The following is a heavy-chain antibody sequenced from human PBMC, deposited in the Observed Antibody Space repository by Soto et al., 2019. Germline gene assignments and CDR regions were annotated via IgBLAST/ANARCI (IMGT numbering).Heavy chain of an antibody. V-gene: IGHV4-34*01. J-gene: IGHJ6*02. Sequence: SETLCLTCAVYGGSFSGYYWSWIRQPPGKGLEWIGEINHSGSTNYNPSLKSRVTISVDTSKNQFSLKLSSVTAADTAVYYCARGRHILTGYYRDLNYGMDVWGQGTTVT. CDR3: ARGRHILTGYYRDLNYGMDV. CDR2: INHSGST. CDR1: GGSFSGYY. D-gene: IGHD3-9*01.